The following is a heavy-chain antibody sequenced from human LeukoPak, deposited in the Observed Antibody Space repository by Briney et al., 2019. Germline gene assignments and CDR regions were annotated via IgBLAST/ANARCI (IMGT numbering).Heavy chain of an antibody. J-gene: IGHJ4*02. V-gene: IGHV1-2*02. D-gene: IGHD3-22*01. CDR3: TRGIENYDSSGNYFDS. CDR1: GNTFSGYH. CDR2: INPNRGGT. Sequence: ASVKVSCEASGNTFSGYHMHWVRQAPGQGLEWMGCINPNRGGTNYAQKFQGRVTMTRDTSMTTAYMELSSLRSDDTAIYFCTRGIENYDSSGNYFDSWGQGTLVTVSS.